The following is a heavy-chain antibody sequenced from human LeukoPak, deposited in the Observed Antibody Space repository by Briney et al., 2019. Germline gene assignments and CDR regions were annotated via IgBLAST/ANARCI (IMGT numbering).Heavy chain of an antibody. CDR3: AREVSEYSSGWYLGFDY. CDR2: INPSGGST. CDR1: GYTFTSYY. D-gene: IGHD6-19*01. Sequence: GASVKVSCKASGYTFTSYYMHWVRQAPGQGLEWMGIINPSGGSTSYAQKFQGRVTMTRDISTSTVYMELSSLRSEDTAVYYCAREVSEYSSGWYLGFDYWGQGTLVTVSS. J-gene: IGHJ4*02. V-gene: IGHV1-46*01.